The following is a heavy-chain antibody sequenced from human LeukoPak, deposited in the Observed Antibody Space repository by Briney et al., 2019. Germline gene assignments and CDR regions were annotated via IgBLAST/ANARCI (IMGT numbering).Heavy chain of an antibody. Sequence: SETLSLTCAVYGGSFSGYYWSWIRQPPGKGLEWIGEINHSGSTNYNPSLKSRVTISVDTSKNQFSLKLSSVTAADTAVYYCARADCYGSGSQDWGQGTLVTVSS. D-gene: IGHD3-10*01. CDR2: INHSGST. CDR1: GGSFSGYY. V-gene: IGHV4-34*01. J-gene: IGHJ4*02. CDR3: ARADCYGSGSQD.